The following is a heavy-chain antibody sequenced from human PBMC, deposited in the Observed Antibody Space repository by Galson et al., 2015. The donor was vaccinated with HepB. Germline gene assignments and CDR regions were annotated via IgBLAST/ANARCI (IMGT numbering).Heavy chain of an antibody. J-gene: IGHJ4*02. CDR3: ARDYWGNDGSYGY. D-gene: IGHD5-18*01. CDR2: IWYDGSNK. V-gene: IGHV3-33*08. Sequence: SLRLSCAASGFTFSSYGMHWVRQAPGKGLEWVAVIWYDGSNKYYADSVKGRFTISRDNSKNTLYLQMNSLRAEDTAVYYCARDYWGNDGSYGYWGQGTLVTVSS. CDR1: GFTFSSYG.